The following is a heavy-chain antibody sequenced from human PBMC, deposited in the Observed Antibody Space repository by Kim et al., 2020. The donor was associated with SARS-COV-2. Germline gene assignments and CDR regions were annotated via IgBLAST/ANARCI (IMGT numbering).Heavy chain of an antibody. D-gene: IGHD6-19*01. Sequence: YNPSLKGRVTISVDTSKTQFSLKLSSVTAADTAVYYCARASSGWYPWFDPWGQGTLVTVSS. CDR3: ARASSGWYPWFDP. V-gene: IGHV4-59*01. J-gene: IGHJ5*02.